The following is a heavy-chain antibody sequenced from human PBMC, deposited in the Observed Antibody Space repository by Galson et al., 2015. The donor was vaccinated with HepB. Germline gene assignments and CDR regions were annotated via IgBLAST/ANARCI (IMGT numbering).Heavy chain of an antibody. J-gene: IGHJ6*02. CDR1: GFTFSSNA. D-gene: IGHD3-10*01. CDR2: IRGSGDST. CDR3: AKFLLWFGEWQDYYYGMDV. Sequence: SLRLSCAASGFTFSSNAMTWVRQAPGKGLEWVSTIRGSGDSTYYADSVKGRFTFSRDNSKNTLYLQMNSLRAEDTAVYYCAKFLLWFGEWQDYYYGMDVWGQGTTVTVSS. V-gene: IGHV3-23*01.